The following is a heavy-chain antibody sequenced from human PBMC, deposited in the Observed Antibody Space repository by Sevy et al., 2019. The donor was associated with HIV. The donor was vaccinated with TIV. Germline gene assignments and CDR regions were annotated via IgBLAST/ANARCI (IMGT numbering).Heavy chain of an antibody. V-gene: IGHV3-66*01. CDR3: ARGKSGYDHALNH. Sequence: GGSLRLSCAASGFTVNSNYMTWVRQAPGKGLEGVSVIHSDDTTYHADSVKDRFTISRDNFKNTLYLHMSSLRAEDTAVYYCARGKSGYDHALNHWGQGTLVTVSS. CDR2: IHSDDTT. CDR1: GFTVNSNY. J-gene: IGHJ5*02. D-gene: IGHD5-12*01.